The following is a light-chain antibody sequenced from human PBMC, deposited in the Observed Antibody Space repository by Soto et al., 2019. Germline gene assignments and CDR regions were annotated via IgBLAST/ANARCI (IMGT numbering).Light chain of an antibody. V-gene: IGLV2-8*01. CDR3: SSYAGSNNYVV. CDR1: SSDVGAYNY. CDR2: EVT. J-gene: IGLJ2*01. Sequence: QSALTQPPSASGSPGQSVTISCTGTSSDVGAYNYVSWFQQLPGKAPKLMIYEVTKRPSGVPDRFSGSKSGNTASLTVSGLQAEDEADYYCSSYAGSNNYVVFGGGTKVTVL.